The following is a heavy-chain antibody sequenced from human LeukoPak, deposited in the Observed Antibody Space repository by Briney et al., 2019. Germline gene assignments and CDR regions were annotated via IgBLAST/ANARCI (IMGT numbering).Heavy chain of an antibody. J-gene: IGHJ4*02. CDR2: INSDGSST. Sequence: TGGSLRLSCAASGFTFSSYWMYWVRQAPGKGLVWVSRINSDGSSTSYADSVEGRFTISRDNAKNTLYLQMNSLRAEDTAVYYCAREEWDTAMPTAYWGQGTLVTVSS. CDR1: GFTFSSYW. CDR3: AREEWDTAMPTAY. V-gene: IGHV3-74*01. D-gene: IGHD5-18*01.